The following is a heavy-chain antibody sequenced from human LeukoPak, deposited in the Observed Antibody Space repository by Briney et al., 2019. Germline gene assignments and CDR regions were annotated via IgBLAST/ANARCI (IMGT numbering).Heavy chain of an antibody. V-gene: IGHV3-23*01. D-gene: IGHD6-19*01. CDR1: GFTFSSYS. Sequence: GGSLRLSCAASGFTFSSYSMNWVRQAPGKGLEWVSAISGSGGSTYYADSVKGRFTISRDNSKNTLYLQMNSLRAEDTAVYYCAKQWLGPHDAFDIWGQGTMVTVSS. J-gene: IGHJ3*02. CDR3: AKQWLGPHDAFDI. CDR2: ISGSGGST.